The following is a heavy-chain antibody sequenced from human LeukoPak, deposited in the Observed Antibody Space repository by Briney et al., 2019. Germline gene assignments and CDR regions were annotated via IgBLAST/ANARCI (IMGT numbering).Heavy chain of an antibody. D-gene: IGHD5-24*01. CDR3: ARGRRTTIPKY. CDR2: VSPNSGNT. Sequence: GASVKVSCKASGYIFTDYGVSWVRQAPGQGLEWMGWVSPNSGNTNYPQKFQDRVTMTTDTSTTTAYTELKGLTSDDTAVYYCARGRRTTIPKYWGQGTRVTVSS. CDR1: GYIFTDYG. J-gene: IGHJ4*02. V-gene: IGHV1-18*04.